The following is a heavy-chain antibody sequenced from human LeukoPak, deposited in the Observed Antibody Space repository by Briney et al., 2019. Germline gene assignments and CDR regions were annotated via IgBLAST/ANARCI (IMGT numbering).Heavy chain of an antibody. CDR1: GGSVSSGGHY. D-gene: IGHD3-3*01. V-gene: IGHV4-30-2*01. CDR3: ARGWRGGLLDY. Sequence: PSETLSLTCTVSGGSVSSGGHYWSWIRQPPGKGLEWIGYVYQSGITYYSPSLKSRVSISVDRSKNQFSLKLSSVTAADTAVYYCARGWRGGLLDYWGQGTLVTVSS. J-gene: IGHJ4*02. CDR2: VYQSGIT.